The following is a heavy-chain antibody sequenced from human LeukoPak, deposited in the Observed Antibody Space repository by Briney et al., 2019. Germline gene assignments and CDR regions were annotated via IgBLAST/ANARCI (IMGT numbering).Heavy chain of an antibody. CDR3: ATRRGGYYFDY. CDR2: IYYSGST. CDR1: GGSNSSSSYY. Sequence: SETLSLTCTVSGGSNSSSSYYWGWIRQPPGKGLEWIGSIYYSGSTYYNPSLKSRVTISVDTSKNQFSLKLSSVTAADTAVYYCATRRGGYYFDYWGQGTLVTVSS. J-gene: IGHJ4*02. D-gene: IGHD3-16*01. V-gene: IGHV4-39*07.